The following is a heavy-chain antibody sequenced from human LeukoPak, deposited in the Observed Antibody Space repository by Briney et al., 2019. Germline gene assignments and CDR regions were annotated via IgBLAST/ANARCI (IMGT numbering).Heavy chain of an antibody. CDR3: ASECSSTSCAPV. CDR1: GGSHSCGGCY. CDR2: IYYSGST. Sequence: TLSLTRTVSGGSHSCGGCYGSWLRDHPGTGVEWIGYIYYSGSTYYNPSLKSRVTISVDTSKNQFSLKLSSVTAADTAVYSCASECSSTSCAPVWGQGTLVTVSS. D-gene: IGHD2-2*01. J-gene: IGHJ4*02. V-gene: IGHV4-31*03.